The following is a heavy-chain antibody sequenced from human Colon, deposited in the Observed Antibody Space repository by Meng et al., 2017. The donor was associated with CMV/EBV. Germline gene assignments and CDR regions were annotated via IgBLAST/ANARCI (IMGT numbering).Heavy chain of an antibody. V-gene: IGHV1-46*01. CDR3: ARDRGFGLLPPGDYGMDV. CDR2: INPSGGTA. Sequence: QVQLVQSGAEVEKPGASVKVSCKTSGYTFTDNYLHWVRQAPGQGLEWMGIINPSGGTANYAQKFQGRVTMTRETSTTTVYMELRSLRSDDTAIYFCARDRGFGLLPPGDYGMDVWGQGTTVTVSS. D-gene: IGHD3-10*01. CDR1: GYTFTDNY. J-gene: IGHJ6*02.